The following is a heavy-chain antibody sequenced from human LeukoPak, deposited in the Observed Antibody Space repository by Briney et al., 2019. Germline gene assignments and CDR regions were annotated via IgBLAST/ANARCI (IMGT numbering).Heavy chain of an antibody. V-gene: IGHV3-74*01. CDR1: GLTFNTYW. CDR2: INPDGSVT. Sequence: GGSLRLSCLASGLTFNTYWMHWVRQVPGKGPVWVSRINPDGSVTWHADSVRGRFIISRDDAKNTLYLQMNSLRAEDTALYYCAREAPAYGERYFVSWGQGTLVTVSS. CDR3: AREAPAYGERYFVS. D-gene: IGHD2-21*01. J-gene: IGHJ4*02.